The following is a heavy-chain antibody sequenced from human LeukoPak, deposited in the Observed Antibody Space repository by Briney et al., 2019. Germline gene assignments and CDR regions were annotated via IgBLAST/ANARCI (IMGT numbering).Heavy chain of an antibody. CDR2: IIPMFGSA. V-gene: IGHV1-69*13. CDR1: GGTLSSYA. Sequence: ASVKVSCKSSGGTLSSYAISWVRQAPGQGLECMGGIIPMFGSANYAQPFQGRVTITADESTSTAYMELSGLRSEDTAVYYCASGGYSGYDLYYYYGMDVWGQGTTVTVSS. J-gene: IGHJ6*02. CDR3: ASGGYSGYDLYYYYGMDV. D-gene: IGHD5-12*01.